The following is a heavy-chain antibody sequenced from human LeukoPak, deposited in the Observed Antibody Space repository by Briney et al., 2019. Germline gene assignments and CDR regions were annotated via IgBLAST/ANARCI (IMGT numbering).Heavy chain of an antibody. J-gene: IGHJ4*01. D-gene: IGHD6-13*01. CDR1: GFNFNTYE. V-gene: IGHV3-23*01. CDR2: ISSRGGST. Sequence: PGGSLRLSCIASGFNFNTYEMTWVRQAPGKGLEWVSAISSRGGSTYYADSVKGRFTISRDNSKNTVYLQMNSLRAEDTAVYYCAKSQYSNSWYDCWGHGTLVTVSS. CDR3: AKSQYSNSWYDC.